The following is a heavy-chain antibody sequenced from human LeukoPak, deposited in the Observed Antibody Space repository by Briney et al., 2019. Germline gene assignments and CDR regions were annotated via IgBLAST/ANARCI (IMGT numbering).Heavy chain of an antibody. J-gene: IGHJ5*02. CDR3: ARDRGYCSGGSCHNWFDP. D-gene: IGHD2-15*01. CDR2: IYYSGST. CDR1: GGSISSYY. V-gene: IGHV4-59*01. Sequence: SETLSLTCTVSGGSISSYYWSWIRQPPGKGLEWIGHIYYSGSTNYNPSLKSRVTISVDTSKNQFSLKLSSVTAADTAVYYCARDRGYCSGGSCHNWFDPWGQGTLVTVSS.